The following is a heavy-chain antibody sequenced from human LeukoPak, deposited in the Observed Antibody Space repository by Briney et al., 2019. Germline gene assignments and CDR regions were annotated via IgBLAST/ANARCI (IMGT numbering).Heavy chain of an antibody. J-gene: IGHJ4*02. CDR2: ISSSSSYI. CDR3: TRDRDVLRYLASYFDY. V-gene: IGHV3-21*01. D-gene: IGHD3-9*01. Sequence: PGGSLRLSCAASGFTFSSYSMNWVRQAPGKGLEWVSSISSSSSYIYYADSVKGRFTISRDNAKNSLYLQMNSLRAEDTAVYYCTRDRDVLRYLASYFDYWGQGPLVTVSS. CDR1: GFTFSSYS.